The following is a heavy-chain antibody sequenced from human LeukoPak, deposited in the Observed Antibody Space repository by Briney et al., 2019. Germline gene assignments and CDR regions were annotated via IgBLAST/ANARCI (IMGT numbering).Heavy chain of an antibody. D-gene: IGHD3-10*01. CDR3: ARDNPTRYYYGSGSHKGFDY. CDR1: AGSITSGDYY. CDR2: IYYIGST. J-gene: IGHJ4*02. V-gene: IGHV4-30-4*01. Sequence: SQTLSLTCTLSAGSITSGDYYWRWIRHPQAKGPERVEYIYYIGSTYYNPSLKSRVTISVDTSKNQFSLKLSSVTAADTAVYYCARDNPTRYYYGSGSHKGFDYWGQGTLVTVSS.